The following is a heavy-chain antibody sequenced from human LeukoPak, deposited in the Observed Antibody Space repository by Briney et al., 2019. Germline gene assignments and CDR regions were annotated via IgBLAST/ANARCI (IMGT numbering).Heavy chain of an antibody. CDR2: IYYSGST. D-gene: IGHD3-22*01. CDR1: GGSISTTDYY. J-gene: IGHJ4*02. V-gene: IGHV4-61*08. Sequence: SETLSLTCTVSGGSISTTDYYWGWIRQPPGKGLEWIGYIYYSGSTNYNPSLKSRVTISVDTSKNQFSLKLSSVTAADTAVYYCARDPSGYFNYWGQGTLATVSS. CDR3: ARDPSGYFNY.